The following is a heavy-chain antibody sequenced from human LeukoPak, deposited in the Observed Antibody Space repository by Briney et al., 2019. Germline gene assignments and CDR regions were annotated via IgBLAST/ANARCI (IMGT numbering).Heavy chain of an antibody. Sequence: PSETLSLTCTVSGGSISSRSYYWGWIRQPPGKGLEWIGSIYYSGSTYYNPSLKSRVTISVDTSKNQFSLKLSSVTAADTAVYYCARTKIDYGDYVDYWGQGTLVTVSS. V-gene: IGHV4-39*07. CDR1: GGSISSRSYY. D-gene: IGHD4-17*01. CDR3: ARTKIDYGDYVDY. CDR2: IYYSGST. J-gene: IGHJ4*02.